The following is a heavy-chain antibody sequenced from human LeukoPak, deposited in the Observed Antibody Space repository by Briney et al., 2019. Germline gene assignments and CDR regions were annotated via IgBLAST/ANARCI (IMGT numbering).Heavy chain of an antibody. CDR1: GFTFTRYT. V-gene: IGHV3-30*04. Sequence: GGSLRLSCAASGFTFTRYTMHWVRQAPGKGLEWVAVVLYDGSNKYYADSVKGRFTLSRDNSKNTLSLQMNTLRADHTAVYYCVRDNYGGILDFWGQGILVTVSS. J-gene: IGHJ4*02. D-gene: IGHD2-21*01. CDR3: VRDNYGGILDF. CDR2: VLYDGSNK.